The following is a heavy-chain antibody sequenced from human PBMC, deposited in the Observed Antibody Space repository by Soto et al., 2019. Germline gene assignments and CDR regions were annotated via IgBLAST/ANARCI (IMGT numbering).Heavy chain of an antibody. CDR3: AREPTYYYDSSGYYYHPLGAFDI. Sequence: GVLRLSCAASGFTFSNYSMNWVRQAPGKGLEWVSYISSSSSTIYYADSVKGRFTISRDNAKNSLYLQMNSLRDEDTAVYYCAREPTYYYDSSGYYYHPLGAFDIWGQGTMVTVSS. J-gene: IGHJ3*02. V-gene: IGHV3-48*02. CDR1: GFTFSNYS. D-gene: IGHD3-22*01. CDR2: ISSSSSTI.